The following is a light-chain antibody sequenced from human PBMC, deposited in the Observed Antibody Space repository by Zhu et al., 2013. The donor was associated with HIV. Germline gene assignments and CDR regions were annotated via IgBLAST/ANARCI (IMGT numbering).Light chain of an antibody. V-gene: IGKV3-15*01. Sequence: EIALTQSPATLSVSPGERATLSCRASQSVNGNLAWYQQKPGQTPRLLISGASARATGVPSRFSGGGSGTDFTLTISSLQPEDFATYYCQQSSTTPPWTFGQGTKVEIK. CDR1: QSVNGN. CDR3: QQSSTTPPWT. J-gene: IGKJ1*01. CDR2: GAS.